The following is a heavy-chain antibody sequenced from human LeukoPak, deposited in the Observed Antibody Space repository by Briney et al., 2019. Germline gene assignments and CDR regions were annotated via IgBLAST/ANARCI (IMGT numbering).Heavy chain of an antibody. CDR3: ARDLPPYGSGHWGY. CDR1: GYTFTSYG. CDR2: ISAYNGNT. V-gene: IGHV1-18*01. D-gene: IGHD3-10*01. Sequence: ASVKVSCKASGYTFTSYGISWVRQAPGQGLEWMGWISAYNGNTNYAQKLQGRVTMTTDTSTSTAYMELRSLRSDDTAVYYCARDLPPYGSGHWGYWGQGTLVTVSS. J-gene: IGHJ4*02.